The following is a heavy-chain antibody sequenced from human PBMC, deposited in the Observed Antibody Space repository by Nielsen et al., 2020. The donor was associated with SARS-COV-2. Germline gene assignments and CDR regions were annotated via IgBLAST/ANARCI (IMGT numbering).Heavy chain of an antibody. CDR1: GGSISSSNW. J-gene: IGHJ3*02. V-gene: IGHV4-4*02. Sequence: GSLRLSCAVSGGSISSSNWWSWVRQPPGKGLEWIGEIYHSGSTNYNPSLKSRVTISVDKSKNQFSLKLSSVTAADTAVYYCAREGGSSWSDAFDIWGQGTMVTVSS. D-gene: IGHD6-13*01. CDR2: IYHSGST. CDR3: AREGGSSWSDAFDI.